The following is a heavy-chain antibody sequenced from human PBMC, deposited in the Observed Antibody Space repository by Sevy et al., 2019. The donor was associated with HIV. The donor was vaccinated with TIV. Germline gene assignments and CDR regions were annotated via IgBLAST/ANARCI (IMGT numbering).Heavy chain of an antibody. CDR2: FDPEDGER. Sequence: AAVKVSCKVSGYTLTKLSMHWVRQAPRKGLERMGSFDPEDGERIYAQNFQGRVTMYEDTSTDTAYMDLSSLRSDDTTVYFCAAAREYYYGNSGYFDYWGQGTLVSVSS. J-gene: IGHJ4*02. V-gene: IGHV1-24*01. D-gene: IGHD3-22*01. CDR3: AAAREYYYGNSGYFDY. CDR1: GYTLTKLS.